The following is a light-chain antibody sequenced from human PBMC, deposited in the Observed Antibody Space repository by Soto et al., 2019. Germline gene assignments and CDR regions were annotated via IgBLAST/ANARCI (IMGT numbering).Light chain of an antibody. Sequence: AIQMTQSPSSLSASVGDRVTITCRASQGIRNDLGWYQQKPGEAPKLLIYAASSLQSGVPSGFSGSGAGTDFTLTISSLQPEDFATYYCLQDKTFGQGTKVEIK. J-gene: IGKJ1*01. V-gene: IGKV1-6*01. CDR2: AAS. CDR1: QGIRND. CDR3: LQDKT.